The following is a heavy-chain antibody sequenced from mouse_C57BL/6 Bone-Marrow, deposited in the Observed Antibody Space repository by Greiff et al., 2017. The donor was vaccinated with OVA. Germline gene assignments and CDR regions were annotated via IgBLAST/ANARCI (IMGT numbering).Heavy chain of an antibody. CDR3: ARRAPYYGSSYDYAMDY. CDR2: ISNGGGST. D-gene: IGHD1-1*01. CDR1: GFTFSDYY. J-gene: IGHJ4*01. V-gene: IGHV5-12*01. Sequence: EVKLMESGGGLVQPGGSLKLSCAASGFTFSDYYMYWVRQTPEKRLEWVAYISNGGGSTYYPDTVKGRFTLSRDNAKNTLYLQMSRLKSEDTAMYYGARRAPYYGSSYDYAMDYWGQGTSVTVSS.